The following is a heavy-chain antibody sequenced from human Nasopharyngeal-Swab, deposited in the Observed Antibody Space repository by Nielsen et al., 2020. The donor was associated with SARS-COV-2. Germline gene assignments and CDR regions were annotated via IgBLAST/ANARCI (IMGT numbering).Heavy chain of an antibody. CDR3: ARDLGWDGNY. D-gene: IGHD1-1*01. J-gene: IGHJ4*02. Sequence: WVRQAPGQGLEWMGWISAYNGNTNYAQKFQGRVIMTTDTSTSTAYMELRSLRSDDTAVYYCARDLGWDGNYWGQGTLVTVSS. CDR2: ISAYNGNT. V-gene: IGHV1-18*01.